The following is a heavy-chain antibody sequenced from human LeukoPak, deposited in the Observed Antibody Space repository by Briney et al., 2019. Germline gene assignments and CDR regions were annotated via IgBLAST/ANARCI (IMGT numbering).Heavy chain of an antibody. V-gene: IGHV3-48*04. CDR1: GFTFSDYG. CDR2: ISNSSGTI. D-gene: IGHD3-3*01. J-gene: IGHJ4*02. CDR3: ARSLFFETGCSFDS. Sequence: GGSLRLSCAASGFTFSDYGMNWVRQAPGKGLEWVAYISNSSGTIYYADSVRGRYTVSRDNAKDSLYLQLTSLRAPGRVLYFWARSLFFETGCSFDSWGQGTLVTDSS.